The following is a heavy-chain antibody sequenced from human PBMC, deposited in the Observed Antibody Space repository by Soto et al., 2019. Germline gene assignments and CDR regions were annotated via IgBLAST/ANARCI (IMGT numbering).Heavy chain of an antibody. CDR2: INHSGST. J-gene: IGHJ4*02. D-gene: IGHD3-10*01. Sequence: PSETLSLTCTVSGGSISSYYWSWIRQPPGKGLEWIGEINHSGSTNYNPSLKSRVTISVDTSKNQFSLKLSSVTAADTAVYYCARMVRGVFETPFDYWGRGTLVTVS. V-gene: IGHV4-34*01. CDR3: ARMVRGVFETPFDY. CDR1: GGSISSYY.